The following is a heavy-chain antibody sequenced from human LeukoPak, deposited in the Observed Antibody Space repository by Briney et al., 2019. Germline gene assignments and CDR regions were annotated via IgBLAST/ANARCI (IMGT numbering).Heavy chain of an antibody. V-gene: IGHV3-74*01. CDR3: AKDRLPGSNYYYGMDV. CDR1: GFTFSSYW. CDR2: INSDGSST. J-gene: IGHJ6*02. Sequence: GGSLRLSCAASGFTFSSYWMHWVSHVPGKGLVWVSRINSDGSSTSYADSVKGRFTISRDNSKNTLYLQMNSLRAEDTAVYYCAKDRLPGSNYYYGMDVWGQGTTVTVSS. D-gene: IGHD1-26*01.